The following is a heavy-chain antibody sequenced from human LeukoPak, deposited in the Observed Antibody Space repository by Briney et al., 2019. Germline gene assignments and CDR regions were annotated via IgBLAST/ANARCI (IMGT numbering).Heavy chain of an antibody. V-gene: IGHV1-69*05. CDR1: GGTFSSYA. D-gene: IGHD6-13*01. J-gene: IGHJ4*02. CDR2: IIPIFGTA. Sequence: SVKVSCKASGGTFSSYAISWVRQAPGQGLEWMGGIIPIFGTANYAQKLQGRVTMTTDTSTSTAYMELRSLRSDDTAVYYCAREEAAAGTPDYWGQGTLVTVSS. CDR3: AREEAAAGTPDY.